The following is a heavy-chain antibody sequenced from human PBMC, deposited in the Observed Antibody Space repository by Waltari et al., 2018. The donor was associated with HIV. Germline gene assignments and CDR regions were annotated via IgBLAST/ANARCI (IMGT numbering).Heavy chain of an antibody. J-gene: IGHJ4*02. CDR1: GGPIRSSNYY. CDR2: IYYSGST. CDR3: ARHRRNDIGDY. D-gene: IGHD3-9*01. V-gene: IGHV4-39*01. Sequence: QLQLQESGPGRVKPSETLSLPCTVAGGPIRSSNYYWGWIRQPPGQGLEWMWSIYYSGSTYYNPSLKSRVTLSVDTSKNQFSLKLSSVTAADTAVYYCARHRRNDIGDYWGQGTLVTVSS.